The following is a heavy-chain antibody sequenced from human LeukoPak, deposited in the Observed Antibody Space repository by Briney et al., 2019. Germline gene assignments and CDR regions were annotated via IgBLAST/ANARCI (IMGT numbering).Heavy chain of an antibody. CDR3: ARVAAAGTSAFDI. Sequence: GWVKVSCKASGYTFIGYYMHWVRQPPGRGVEWMGWINPNSGGTNYAQKFQGWVTMTRDNSISTAYMELRRMRSDDKAVYYCARVAAAGTSAFDIWGQGTMVTVSS. D-gene: IGHD6-13*01. V-gene: IGHV1-2*04. CDR1: GYTFIGYY. J-gene: IGHJ3*02. CDR2: INPNSGGT.